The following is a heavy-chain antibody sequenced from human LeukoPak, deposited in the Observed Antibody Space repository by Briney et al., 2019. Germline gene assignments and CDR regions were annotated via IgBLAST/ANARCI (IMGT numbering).Heavy chain of an antibody. Sequence: SETLSLTCAVYGGTFSGYYWSWIRQPPGKGLEWIGEINHSGSTNYNPSLKSRVTISVDTSKNQFSLKLSSVTAADTAVYYCAAEDSSTSSMDVWGKGTTVTVSS. CDR2: INHSGST. V-gene: IGHV4-34*08. CDR3: AAEDSSTSSMDV. CDR1: GGTFSGYY. D-gene: IGHD2-2*01. J-gene: IGHJ6*04.